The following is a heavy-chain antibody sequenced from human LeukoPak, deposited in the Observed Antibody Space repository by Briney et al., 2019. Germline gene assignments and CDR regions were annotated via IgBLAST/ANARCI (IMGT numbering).Heavy chain of an antibody. CDR1: GFTFSNAW. Sequence: GGSLRLSCAASGFTFSNAWMSWVRQAPGKGLEWVGRIKSKTDGGTTDYAAPVKGRFTISRDDSKNTLYLQMNSLKTEDTAVYYCTTDLSTVVTGYYYYYMDVWGKGTTVTVSS. D-gene: IGHD4-23*01. CDR3: TTDLSTVVTGYYYYYMDV. J-gene: IGHJ6*03. V-gene: IGHV3-15*01. CDR2: IKSKTDGGTT.